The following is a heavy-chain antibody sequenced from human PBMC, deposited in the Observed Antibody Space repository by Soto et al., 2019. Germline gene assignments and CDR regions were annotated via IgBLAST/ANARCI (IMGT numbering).Heavy chain of an antibody. Sequence: PSETLSLTCSVSGASIYNGGYFWSWIRQSPGKGLEWIGYIYYSGSTNYNPSLKSRVTISVDTSKNQFSLKLSSVTAADTAVYYCARRYGGTFDYWGQGTLVTVSS. CDR1: GASIYNGGYF. CDR2: IYYSGST. V-gene: IGHV4-61*08. J-gene: IGHJ4*02. CDR3: ARRYGGTFDY. D-gene: IGHD2-15*01.